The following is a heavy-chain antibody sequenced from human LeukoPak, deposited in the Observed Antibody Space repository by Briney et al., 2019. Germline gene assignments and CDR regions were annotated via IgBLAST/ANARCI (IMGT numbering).Heavy chain of an antibody. CDR1: GGSFSGYY. CDR2: INYSGST. J-gene: IGHJ4*02. Sequence: SETLSLTCAVYGGSFSGYYWSWLRQPPGKGLEGVGEINYSGSTNYNPSLKSRVAISVDTSKNQFSLKLSSVTAADTAVYYCARGAPFIAAAGTGPLYFDYWGQGTLVTVSS. CDR3: ARGAPFIAAAGTGPLYFDY. V-gene: IGHV4-34*01. D-gene: IGHD6-13*01.